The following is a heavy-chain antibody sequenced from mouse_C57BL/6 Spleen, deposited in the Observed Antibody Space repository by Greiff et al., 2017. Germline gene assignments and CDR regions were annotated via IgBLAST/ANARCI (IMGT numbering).Heavy chain of an antibody. D-gene: IGHD2-4*01. V-gene: IGHV1-4*01. J-gene: IGHJ4*01. CDR3: ERNDCDVGYAMDY. CDR1: GYTFTSYT. Sequence: QVQLKQSGTVLARPGASVKMSCKASGYTFTSYTMHWVKQRPGQGLEWIGYINPRSGYTKYNQKFKDKATLTADKSSSTAYMQLSSLTYEDSAVYYCERNDCDVGYAMDYWGQGTSVTVSS. CDR2: INPRSGYT.